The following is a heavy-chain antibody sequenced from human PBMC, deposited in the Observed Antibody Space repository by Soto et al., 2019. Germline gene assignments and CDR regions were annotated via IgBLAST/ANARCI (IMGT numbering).Heavy chain of an antibody. CDR2: IYHSGST. V-gene: IGHV4-39*07. CDR1: GGSITSSSYY. J-gene: IGHJ4*02. D-gene: IGHD2-8*02. Sequence: PSETLSLTCTVSGGSITSSSYYWGWIRQPPGKGLEWIGYIYHSGSTNYNPSLKSRVTISVDTSKNQFSLKLTSVTAADTAVYYCARDKITGLFDYWGQGTLVTVSS. CDR3: ARDKITGLFDY.